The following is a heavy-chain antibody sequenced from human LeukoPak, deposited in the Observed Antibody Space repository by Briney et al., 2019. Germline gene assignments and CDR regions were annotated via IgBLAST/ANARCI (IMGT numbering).Heavy chain of an antibody. Sequence: GGSLRLLCAASGFTFSSYAMSWVRRAPGKGLEWVSAISGSGGSTCYADSVKGRFTISRDNSKNTLYLQMNSLRAEDTAVYYCANSPYTVRLGFDHWGQGTLVTVSS. J-gene: IGHJ4*02. CDR2: ISGSGGST. D-gene: IGHD4-11*01. V-gene: IGHV3-23*01. CDR3: ANSPYTVRLGFDH. CDR1: GFTFSSYA.